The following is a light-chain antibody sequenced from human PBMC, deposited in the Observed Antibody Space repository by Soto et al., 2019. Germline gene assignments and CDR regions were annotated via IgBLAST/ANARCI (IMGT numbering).Light chain of an antibody. V-gene: IGKV3-11*01. J-gene: IGKJ5*01. CDR3: QERSFRPIT. Sequence: EGLMTQFPASQSLSPGDRATLSCMASPSVASYLVWYQQKPSQANRLLIFGSSNRAAGIPARFSGSGSGTDFTLTINILDPEDFAVYYCQERSFRPITFGQGTRLEIK. CDR2: GSS. CDR1: PSVASY.